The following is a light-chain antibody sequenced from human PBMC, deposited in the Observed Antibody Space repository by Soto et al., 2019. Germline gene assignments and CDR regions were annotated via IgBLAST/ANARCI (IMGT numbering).Light chain of an antibody. V-gene: IGLV1-40*01. CDR3: QSYDSTLNGVV. CDR2: GNT. Sequence: QSVLTQPPSVSGAPGQRVTISCTGSSSNIGAGYDVHWYQHFPGTAPQLLIYGNTNRPSGVPDRFFGSKSGTSASLAITGLQAGDGADYYCQSYDSTLNGVVFGGGTKVTVL. J-gene: IGLJ2*01. CDR1: SSNIGAGYD.